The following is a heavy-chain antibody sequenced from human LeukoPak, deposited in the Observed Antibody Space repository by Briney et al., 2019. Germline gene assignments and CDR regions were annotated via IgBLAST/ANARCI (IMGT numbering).Heavy chain of an antibody. V-gene: IGHV3-30*02. CDR1: GFTFSSYG. CDR3: AKVLYYYFWSGYSYYFDY. Sequence: GALRLSCAASGFTFSSYGIHWVRQAPGKGLEWVAFIRYDGSNKYYADSVKGRFTISRDNSKNTLYLQMNSLRAEDTAVYYCAKVLYYYFWSGYSYYFDYWGQGTLVTVSS. J-gene: IGHJ4*02. CDR2: IRYDGSNK. D-gene: IGHD3-3*01.